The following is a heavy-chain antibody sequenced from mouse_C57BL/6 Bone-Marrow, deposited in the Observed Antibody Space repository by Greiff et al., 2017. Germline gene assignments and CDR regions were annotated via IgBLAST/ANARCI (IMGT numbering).Heavy chain of an antibody. J-gene: IGHJ4*01. CDR2: INPYNGGT. Sequence: VQLQQSGPVLVKPGASVKMSCKASGYTFTDYYMNWVKQSHGKSLEWIGVINPYNGGTSYNQKFKGKATLTVDKSSSTAYMELNSLTSEDSAVYYCARSGDGYYDYAMDYWGQGTSVTVSS. D-gene: IGHD2-3*01. V-gene: IGHV1-19*01. CDR1: GYTFTDYY. CDR3: ARSGDGYYDYAMDY.